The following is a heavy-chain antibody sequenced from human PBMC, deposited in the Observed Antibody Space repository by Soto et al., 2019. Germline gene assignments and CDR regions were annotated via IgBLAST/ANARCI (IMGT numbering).Heavy chain of an antibody. J-gene: IGHJ6*01. CDR2: IMPVFPTP. D-gene: IGHD3-3*02. CDR3: ARDKDRQQLGGNYYYVMNV. Sequence: QVQLVQSGAEVKKPGSSVKVSCKTSGGTFRTSAISWVRQAPGQGLEWMGGIMPVFPTPDYAQKFQGRVTITADESTGTAYMELGSRRSEDTAVYYCARDKDRQQLGGNYYYVMNVWGQGTTVTVSS. CDR1: GGTFRTSA. V-gene: IGHV1-69*12.